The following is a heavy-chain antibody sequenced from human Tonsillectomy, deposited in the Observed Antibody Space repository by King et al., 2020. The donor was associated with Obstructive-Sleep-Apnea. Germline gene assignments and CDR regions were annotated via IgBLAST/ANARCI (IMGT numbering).Heavy chain of an antibody. CDR2: VYHSGGT. CDR3: ARDPSYCSSTSCYDSFDY. V-gene: IGHV4-38-2*02. D-gene: IGHD2-2*01. CDR1: GYSISSGYY. J-gene: IGHJ4*02. Sequence: VQLQESGPGLVKPSETLSLTCTVSGYSISSGYYWGWIRQPPGKGLEGIGSVYHSGGTHYHPSLKMPVTISADTSKNQFSLKLSSVTAADTAAYYCARDPSYCSSTSCYDSFDYWGQGTLVTVSS.